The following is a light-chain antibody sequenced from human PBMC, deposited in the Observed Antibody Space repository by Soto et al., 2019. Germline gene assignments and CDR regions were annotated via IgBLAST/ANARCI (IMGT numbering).Light chain of an antibody. V-gene: IGKV1-5*03. CDR2: KAS. CDR1: QTISSW. CDR3: KHYNSYSEA. Sequence: DIQMTQSPSTLSGSVGDRVTITCRASQTISSWLAWYQQKPGKAPKLLIYKASTLKSGVPSRFSGSGSGTEFNLTISSLQPDDFATYYCKHYNSYSEAFGQGTKVELK. J-gene: IGKJ1*01.